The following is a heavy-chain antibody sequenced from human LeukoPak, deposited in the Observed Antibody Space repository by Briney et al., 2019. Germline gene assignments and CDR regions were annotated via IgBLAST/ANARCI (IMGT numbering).Heavy chain of an antibody. V-gene: IGHV3-30*02. CDR2: IRYDGSNK. CDR3: AKASRSIADYYYYMDV. Sequence: GGSLRLSCAASGFTFSSYGMHWVRQAPCKGLEWVAFIRYDGSNKYYADSVKGRFTISRDNSKNTLYLQMNSLRAEDTAVYYCAKASRSIADYYYYMDVWGKGTTVTVSS. CDR1: GFTFSSYG. D-gene: IGHD6-6*01. J-gene: IGHJ6*03.